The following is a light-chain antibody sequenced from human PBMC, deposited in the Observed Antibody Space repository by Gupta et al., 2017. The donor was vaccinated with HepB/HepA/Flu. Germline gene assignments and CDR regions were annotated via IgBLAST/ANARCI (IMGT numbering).Light chain of an antibody. CDR3: QQRTNWQYS. Sequence: DTLLIQSPATLSLSPGQRDTLSCRASQSISRYLAWYQQTPGNPSRLLISDASNRAPGVPARFRGSVSGTDFTLTISSLEPEDFAVYYCQQRTNWQYSFGQGTRLEIK. V-gene: IGKV3-11*01. CDR2: DAS. J-gene: IGKJ2*01. CDR1: QSISRY.